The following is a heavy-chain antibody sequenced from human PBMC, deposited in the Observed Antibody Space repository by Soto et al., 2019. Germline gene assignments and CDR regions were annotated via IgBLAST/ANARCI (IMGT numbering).Heavy chain of an antibody. CDR1: GFTFSNFG. V-gene: IGHV3-33*06. CDR3: AKADPKWFGELFCPFGY. Sequence: GGSLRLSCAASGFTFSNFGMHWVRQAPGKGLEWVAVIWFDGSNKYYADSVKSRFTISRDNSENMLYLQINSLTADDTAIYYCAKADPKWFGELFCPFGYWGQATLVIVSS. J-gene: IGHJ4*02. D-gene: IGHD3-10*01. CDR2: IWFDGSNK.